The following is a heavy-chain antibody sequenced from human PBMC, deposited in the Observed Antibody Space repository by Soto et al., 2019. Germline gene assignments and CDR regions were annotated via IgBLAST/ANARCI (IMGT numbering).Heavy chain of an antibody. V-gene: IGHV4-34*01. D-gene: IGHD3-3*01. CDR2: INPSGGT. Sequence: SETLSLTCGVYGGSFSGYYWSWIRQPPGKGLEWIGEINPSGGTNYNPSLKSRVTISVDTSRNQFSLKVTSVTAADTAVYSCARLAPVDPSVAIDIWGQGTMVTVSS. CDR3: ARLAPVDPSVAIDI. J-gene: IGHJ3*02. CDR1: GGSFSGYY.